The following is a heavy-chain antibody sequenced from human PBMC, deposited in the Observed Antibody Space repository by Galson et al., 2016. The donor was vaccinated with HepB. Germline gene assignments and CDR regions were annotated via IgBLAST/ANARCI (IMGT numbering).Heavy chain of an antibody. D-gene: IGHD3-10*01. Sequence: SLRLSCAASGFNFLDYGMHWVRQAPGKGLEWISGITWNSGTIGYADSVKGRFSISKDNAQSSLYLQMNSLRAEDTALYYCAKAGFGSGSYPFDHWGQGTLVTVSS. CDR3: AKAGFGSGSYPFDH. V-gene: IGHV3-9*01. J-gene: IGHJ4*02. CDR1: GFNFLDYG. CDR2: ITWNSGTI.